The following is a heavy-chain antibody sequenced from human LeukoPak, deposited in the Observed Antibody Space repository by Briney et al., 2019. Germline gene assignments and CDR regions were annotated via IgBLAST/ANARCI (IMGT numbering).Heavy chain of an antibody. CDR1: GFTFSSYS. J-gene: IGHJ4*02. CDR2: ISSSSSYI. D-gene: IGHD1-26*01. V-gene: IGHV3-21*01. CDR3: ARDHEGASDPDY. Sequence: PGGSLRLSCAASGFTFSSYSMNWIRQARGKGLEWVSSISSSSSYIYYADSVKGRFTISRDNAKNSLYLQMNSLRAEDTAVYYCARDHEGASDPDYWGQGTLVTVSS.